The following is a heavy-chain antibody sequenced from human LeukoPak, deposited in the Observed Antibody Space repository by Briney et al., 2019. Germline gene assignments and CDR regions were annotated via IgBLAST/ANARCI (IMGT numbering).Heavy chain of an antibody. J-gene: IGHJ4*02. CDR2: IYPGDSDT. CDR3: ARRSEAPMGKCYDF. CDR1: GYTFTNYW. V-gene: IGHV5-51*01. D-gene: IGHD2-8*01. Sequence: GESLKISCRVSGYTFTNYWIAWMRQMPGKGLEWMGIIYPGDSDTRYSPSFQGQVTISADISINTAYLQWSSLKASDTATYYCARRSEAPMGKCYDFWDQGTLVTVSS.